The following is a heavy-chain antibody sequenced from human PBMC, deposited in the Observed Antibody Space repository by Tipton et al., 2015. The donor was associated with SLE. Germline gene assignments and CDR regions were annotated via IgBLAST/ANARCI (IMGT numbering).Heavy chain of an antibody. CDR2: IFSSGST. V-gene: IGHV4-61*02. Sequence: TLSLTCTVSGDSINSGRYYWTWIRQPAGKGLEWIGRIFSSGSTFYNPSLQSRVTISVDTSKNEFSLRLTSVTAADTAVYYCARDRGDEASDPFDLWGQGTMVIVSS. CDR3: ARDRGDEASDPFDL. J-gene: IGHJ3*01. D-gene: IGHD3-10*01. CDR1: GDSINSGRYY.